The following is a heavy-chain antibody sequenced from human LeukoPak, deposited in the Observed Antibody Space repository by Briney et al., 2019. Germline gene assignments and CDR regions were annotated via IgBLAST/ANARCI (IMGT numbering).Heavy chain of an antibody. CDR1: GFTFSTFA. Sequence: GGSLRLSCAASGFTFSTFAMNWVRQAPGKGLEWVSTISGRGSTYYADSVKGRFTISRDDSKNTVYLQMSSLRAEDTAVYYCAKDQTNGGFTIDAYWGQGTLVPVTS. CDR3: AKDQTNGGFTIDAY. J-gene: IGHJ4*02. D-gene: IGHD2-8*01. V-gene: IGHV3-23*01. CDR2: ISGRGST.